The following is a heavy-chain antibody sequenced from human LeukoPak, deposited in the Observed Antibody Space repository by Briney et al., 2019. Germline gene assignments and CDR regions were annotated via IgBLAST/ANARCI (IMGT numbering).Heavy chain of an antibody. D-gene: IGHD3-16*02. Sequence: SETLSLTCAVYGGSFSGYYWSWIRQPPGKGLEWIGEINHSGSTNYNPSLKSRVTISVDTSKNRFSLKLSSVTAADTAVYYCARDRNMITFGGVIAAGWYFDLWGRGTLVTVSS. CDR3: ARDRNMITFGGVIAAGWYFDL. J-gene: IGHJ2*01. CDR1: GGSFSGYY. CDR2: INHSGST. V-gene: IGHV4-34*01.